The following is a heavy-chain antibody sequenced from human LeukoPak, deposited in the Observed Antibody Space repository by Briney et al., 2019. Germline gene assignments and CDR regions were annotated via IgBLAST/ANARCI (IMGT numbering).Heavy chain of an antibody. V-gene: IGHV4-39*07. CDR3: ARDSDHSRSWSY. J-gene: IGHJ4*02. D-gene: IGHD6-13*01. Sequence: ETLSLTCTVSGGSFPSSSYYWGWVRQPPGKGLEWIGYISYSGSTKYNPSLQSRITISLDTSKNQFSLKLNSVTAADTAVYFCARDSDHSRSWSYWGQGTLGTVSS. CDR2: ISYSGST. CDR1: GGSFPSSSYY.